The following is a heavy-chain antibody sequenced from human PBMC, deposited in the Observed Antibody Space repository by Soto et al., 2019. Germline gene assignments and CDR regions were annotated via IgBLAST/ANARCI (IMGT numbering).Heavy chain of an antibody. CDR3: ASLMTSDAFDI. V-gene: IGHV4-39*01. CDR2: IYYSGST. J-gene: IGHJ3*02. D-gene: IGHD4-17*01. CDR1: GGSISSSGYY. Sequence: QLQLQESGPGLVKPSGTLSLICTVSGGSISSSGYYWGWIRQPPGKGLEWIGSIYYSGSTYYNPSLKSRVTISVDTSKNQFSLKLSSVTAADTAVYYCASLMTSDAFDIWGQGTMVTVSS.